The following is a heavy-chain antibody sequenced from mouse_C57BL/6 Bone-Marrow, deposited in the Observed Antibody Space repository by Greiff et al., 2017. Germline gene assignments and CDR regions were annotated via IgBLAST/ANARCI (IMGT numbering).Heavy chain of an antibody. Sequence: QVQLQQSVAELVRPGTSVKVSCKASGYAFTNYLIEWVKQRPGQGLEWIGVINPGSGGTNYNEKFKGKAPLTADKSSSTAYMQLSNLTSEDSAVYFCEKWDYGSISHFAYWRQGTTLTASS. D-gene: IGHD1-1*01. V-gene: IGHV1-54*01. CDR1: GYAFTNYL. J-gene: IGHJ2*01. CDR2: INPGSGGT. CDR3: EKWDYGSISHFAY.